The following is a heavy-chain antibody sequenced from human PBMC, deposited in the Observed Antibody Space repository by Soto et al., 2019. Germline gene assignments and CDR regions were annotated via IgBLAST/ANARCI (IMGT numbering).Heavy chain of an antibody. CDR3: ARGLYATPPNDP. Sequence: QVQLQESGPGLVKPSQTLSLTCTVSGASISSGGYYWSWIRQHPGKGLEWIGYIYYSGRTYYNPSLKSRVTISVDTSKNQFSLKLSSVTAADTAVYYCARGLYATPPNDPWGQGTLVTVSS. J-gene: IGHJ5*02. D-gene: IGHD2-2*01. V-gene: IGHV4-31*03. CDR2: IYYSGRT. CDR1: GASISSGGYY.